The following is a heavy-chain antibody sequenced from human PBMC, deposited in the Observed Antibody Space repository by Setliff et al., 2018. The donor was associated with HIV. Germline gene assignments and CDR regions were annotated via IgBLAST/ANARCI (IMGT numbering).Heavy chain of an antibody. CDR1: GGSISSYY. V-gene: IGHV4-4*09. CDR3: ARGLSFYDPGGFDY. J-gene: IGHJ4*02. Sequence: KTSETLSLTCTVSGGSISSYYWSWVRQPPGKGLEWIGYIYTSGRTNYNPSLKSRVTISVDTSKNQFSLKLSSVTAAATALYCCARGLSFYDPGGFDYWGQGTLVTVSS. CDR2: IYTSGRT. D-gene: IGHD3-22*01.